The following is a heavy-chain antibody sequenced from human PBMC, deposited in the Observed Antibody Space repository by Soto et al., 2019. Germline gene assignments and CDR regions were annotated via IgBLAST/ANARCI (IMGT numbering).Heavy chain of an antibody. V-gene: IGHV3-33*01. D-gene: IGHD1-20*01. J-gene: IGHJ4*02. CDR3: ARGPQPGYNWNLGFDY. Sequence: QVQLVESGGGVVQPGRSLRLSCAASGFTFSSYGMHWVRQAPGKGLEWVAVIWYDGSNKYYADSVKGRFTISRDNSKNTLYLHMNSLRAEDTAVYYCARGPQPGYNWNLGFDYWGQGTLVTVSS. CDR2: IWYDGSNK. CDR1: GFTFSSYG.